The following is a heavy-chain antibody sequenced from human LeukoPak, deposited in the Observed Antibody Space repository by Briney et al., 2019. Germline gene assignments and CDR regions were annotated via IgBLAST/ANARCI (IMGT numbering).Heavy chain of an antibody. Sequence: GGSLRLSCAASGFTFSNAWMSWVRQAPGKGLEWVGRIKSKTDGGTTDYAAPVKGRFTISRDDSKNTLYPQMNSLKTEDTAVYYCTTVIPMVRGSTNPRKNHYWFAPWGQGTLVTVSS. CDR3: TTVIPMVRGSTNPRKNHYWFAP. J-gene: IGHJ5*02. D-gene: IGHD3-10*01. V-gene: IGHV3-15*01. CDR2: IKSKTDGGTT. CDR1: GFTFSNAW.